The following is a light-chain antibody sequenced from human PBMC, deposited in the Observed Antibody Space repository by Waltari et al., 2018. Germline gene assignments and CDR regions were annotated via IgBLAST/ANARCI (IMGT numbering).Light chain of an antibody. CDR1: SLRTSY. CDR2: GKN. V-gene: IGLV3-19*01. Sequence: SSELTPDPAVSVALGQTVTITCQGASLRTSYASWYQQKSGQAPILVLFGKNKRPSGIPDRFSGYNSETTTSLTITGAQAEDEADYYCSSRDSSASHVLFAGGTKLTVL. J-gene: IGLJ2*01. CDR3: SSRDSSASHVL.